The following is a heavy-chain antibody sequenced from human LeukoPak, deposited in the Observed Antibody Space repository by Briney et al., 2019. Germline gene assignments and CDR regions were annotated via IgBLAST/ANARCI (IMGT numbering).Heavy chain of an antibody. Sequence: GGSLRLSCAASGFTFSSYDMHWVRQATGKGLEWVSAIGTAGDTYYPGSVKGRFTISRENAKNSLYLQMNSLRAGDTAVYYCARGTYYYGSGSYYNEGYFDYWGQGTLVTIAS. CDR2: IGTAGDT. V-gene: IGHV3-13*01. CDR1: GFTFSSYD. J-gene: IGHJ4*02. CDR3: ARGTYYYGSGSYYNEGYFDY. D-gene: IGHD3-10*01.